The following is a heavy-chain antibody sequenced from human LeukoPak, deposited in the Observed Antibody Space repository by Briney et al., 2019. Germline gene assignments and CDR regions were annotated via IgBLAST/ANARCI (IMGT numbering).Heavy chain of an antibody. CDR3: ARGGSDIVVVPAVHNWFDS. CDR2: IYHSGST. Sequence: SETLSLTCTVSGGSIRSYYWSWIRQPPGKGLEWIGYIYHSGSTYYNPSLKSRVTLSVDTSKNQFSLKLSSVTAADTAVYYCARGGSDIVVVPAVHNWFDSWGQGTLVTVSS. J-gene: IGHJ5*01. CDR1: GGSIRSYY. D-gene: IGHD2-2*01. V-gene: IGHV4-59*12.